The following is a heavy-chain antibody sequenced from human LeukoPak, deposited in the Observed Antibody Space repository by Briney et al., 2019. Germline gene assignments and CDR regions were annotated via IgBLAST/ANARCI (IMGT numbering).Heavy chain of an antibody. V-gene: IGHV6-1*01. J-gene: IGHJ4*02. CDR3: ARLPRYCSSTSMCSYFDY. D-gene: IGHD2-2*01. CDR2: TYYRSKWYN. Sequence: SQTLSLTCAISGDSVSSNSAAWNWIRQSPSRGLEWLGRTYYRSKWYNDYAVSVKSRITINPDTSKNQFSLQLNSVTPEDTAVYYCARLPRYCSSTSMCSYFDYWGQGTLVTVSS. CDR1: GDSVSSNSAA.